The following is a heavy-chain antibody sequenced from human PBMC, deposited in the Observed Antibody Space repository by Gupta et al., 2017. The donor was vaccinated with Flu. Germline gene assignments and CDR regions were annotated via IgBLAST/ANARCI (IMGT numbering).Heavy chain of an antibody. CDR1: GFTFSTDS. Sequence: EVQLVESGGGLVKPGGSRRLSCAASGFTFSTDSMNWVRQAPGKGLEWVSSMSSSSTYTYYADSVKARFTITSDNAKNSLYLQMNSLRAADTAVYYCERAWIGDFDSWGQGTLVTVSS. V-gene: IGHV3-21*02. D-gene: IGHD3-10*01. CDR3: ERAWIGDFDS. J-gene: IGHJ4*02. CDR2: MSSSSTYT.